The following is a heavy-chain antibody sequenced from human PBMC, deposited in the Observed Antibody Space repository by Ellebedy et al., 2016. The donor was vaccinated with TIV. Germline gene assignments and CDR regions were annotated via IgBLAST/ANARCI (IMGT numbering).Heavy chain of an antibody. J-gene: IGHJ6*02. CDR2: IIPIFGTA. V-gene: IGHV1-69*13. D-gene: IGHD4/OR15-4a*01. CDR3: ARVLRATSGMDV. Sequence: ASVKVSCKASGYIFDAYGFSWVRQAPGQGLEWMGGIIPIFGTANYAQKFQGRVTITADESTSTAYMELSRLQSDDTAMYYCARVLRATSGMDVWGQGTTVTVS. CDR1: GYIFDAYG.